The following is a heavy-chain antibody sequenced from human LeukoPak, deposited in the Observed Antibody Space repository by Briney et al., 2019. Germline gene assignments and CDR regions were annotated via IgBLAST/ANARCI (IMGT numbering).Heavy chain of an antibody. CDR1: GFTFSSHW. Sequence: TGGSLRLPCAASGFTFSSHWMNWVRQAPGKGLEWVANIKEDGSEKYYVDSVKGRFTISRDNAENSLYLQMNSLRAEDSAVYYCASSITANTNYWGQGTLVTVTS. CDR2: IKEDGSEK. D-gene: IGHD1-7*01. CDR3: ASSITANTNY. J-gene: IGHJ4*02. V-gene: IGHV3-7*01.